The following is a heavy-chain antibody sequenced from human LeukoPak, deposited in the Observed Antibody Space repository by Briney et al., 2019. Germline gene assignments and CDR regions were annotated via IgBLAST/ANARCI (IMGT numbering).Heavy chain of an antibody. CDR2: IHYSGST. J-gene: IGHJ4*02. V-gene: IGHV4-59*02. D-gene: IGHD1-26*01. CDR3: ARWDSGSYFLDY. Sequence: SETLSLPCTVSGGSVSSYYWNWIRQPPGKGLEWIGYIHYSGSTNYNPSLKSRVTISVDTSKNQFSLKLNSVTAADTAVYYCARWDSGSYFLDYWGQGTLVTVSS. CDR1: GGSVSSYY.